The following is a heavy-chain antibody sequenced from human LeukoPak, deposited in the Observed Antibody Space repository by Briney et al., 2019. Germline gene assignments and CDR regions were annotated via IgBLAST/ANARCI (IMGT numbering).Heavy chain of an antibody. D-gene: IGHD1-1*01. Sequence: PGGSLRLSCAASGFTFSSYEMNWVRQAPGRGLEWVSYISSSGSTIYYAHSVKGRFTISRDNAKNSLYLQMNSLRAEDTAVYYCARQLGEIEYYYYYMDVWGKGTTVTVSS. J-gene: IGHJ6*03. CDR3: ARQLGEIEYYYYYMDV. CDR2: ISSSGSTI. CDR1: GFTFSSYE. V-gene: IGHV3-48*03.